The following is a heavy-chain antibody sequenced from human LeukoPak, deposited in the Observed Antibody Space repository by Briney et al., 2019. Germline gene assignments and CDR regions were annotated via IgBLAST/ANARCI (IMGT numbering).Heavy chain of an antibody. Sequence: GSSVKLSCKASGYTFSNFDVNWVRQAPGQGLEWMAWMNPGSGDTGYEGKFQARLTMSRNTSITTASMELSSLTSEDTAVYYCARSRRGYYMDVWGKGTTVIVSS. CDR2: MNPGSGDT. V-gene: IGHV1-8*02. CDR1: GYTFSNFD. J-gene: IGHJ6*03. CDR3: ARSRRGYYMDV.